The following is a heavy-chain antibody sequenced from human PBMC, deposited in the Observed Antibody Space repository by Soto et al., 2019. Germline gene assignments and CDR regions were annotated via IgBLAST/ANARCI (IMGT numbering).Heavy chain of an antibody. Sequence: ASVKVSCKASGYTFTNYALHWVRQAPGQRLEWMGWIHAGNGETRYSQKFQDRITITRDTSATTAYMELSSLRSEDTVVYYCARDEDYWGQGTLLTVSS. CDR2: IHAGNGET. CDR3: ARDEDY. V-gene: IGHV1-3*01. CDR1: GYTFTNYA. J-gene: IGHJ4*02.